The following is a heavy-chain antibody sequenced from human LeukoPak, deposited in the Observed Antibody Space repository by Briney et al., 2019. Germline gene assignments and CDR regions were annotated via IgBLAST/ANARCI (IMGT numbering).Heavy chain of an antibody. CDR3: ARLRYYPLEPQWYFDL. J-gene: IGHJ2*01. CDR1: GGSISSGGYS. V-gene: IGHV4-30-2*01. CDR2: IYHSGST. D-gene: IGHD5-12*01. Sequence: PSQTLSLTCAVSGGSISSGGYSWSWIRQPPGKGLEWIGYIYHSGSTYYNPSLKSRVTISVDRSKNQFSLKLSSVTAADTAVYYCARLRYYPLEPQWYFDLWGRGTLVTVSS.